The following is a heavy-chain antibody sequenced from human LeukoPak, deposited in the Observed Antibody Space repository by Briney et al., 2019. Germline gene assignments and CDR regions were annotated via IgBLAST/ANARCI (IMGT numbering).Heavy chain of an antibody. V-gene: IGHV4-34*01. D-gene: IGHD6-6*01. Sequence: PSETLSLTCAVYGGSFSGYYWSWIRQPPGKGLEWIGEINHSGSTNYNPSLKSRVTISVDTSKNQFSLKLSSVTAADTAVYYCARDYSSSSDDAFDIWGQGTMVTVSS. CDR2: INHSGST. CDR3: ARDYSSSSDDAFDI. J-gene: IGHJ3*02. CDR1: GGSFSGYY.